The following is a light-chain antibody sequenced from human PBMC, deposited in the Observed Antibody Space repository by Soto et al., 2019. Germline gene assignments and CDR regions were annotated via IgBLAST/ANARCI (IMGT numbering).Light chain of an antibody. CDR3: QQYGDWPLT. J-gene: IGKJ4*01. Sequence: IVLTQSPATLSVSPGERATLSCRASQSVGNNFAWYQQKPGQAPRLLIFATSTRATGVPARFSGSGSGTEFTLTISSLQSEDFAVYYFQQYGDWPLTFGGGAKVEIE. CDR1: QSVGNN. V-gene: IGKV3-15*01. CDR2: ATS.